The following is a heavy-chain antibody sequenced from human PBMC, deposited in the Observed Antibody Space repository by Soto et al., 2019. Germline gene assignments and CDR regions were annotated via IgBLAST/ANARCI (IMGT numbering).Heavy chain of an antibody. J-gene: IGHJ6*02. CDR2: IYYSGST. Sequence: SETLSLTCTVSGGSISSGDYYWSWIRQPPGKGLEWIGYIYYSGSTYYNPSLKSRVTISVDTSKNQFSLKLSSVTAADTAVYYCSRDHYVYDILTGYGYYYGMDVWGQGTTVTVSS. V-gene: IGHV4-30-4*01. CDR1: GGSISSGDYY. D-gene: IGHD3-9*01. CDR3: SRDHYVYDILTGYGYYYGMDV.